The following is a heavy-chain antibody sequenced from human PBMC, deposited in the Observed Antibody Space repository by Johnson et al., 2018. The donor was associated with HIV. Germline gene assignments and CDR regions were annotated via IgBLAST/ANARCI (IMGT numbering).Heavy chain of an antibody. CDR2: LSGSGDST. V-gene: IGHV3-23*01. CDR1: GFTFNNYA. CDR3: ARDPSTAAADSKDAFDI. Sequence: VQLIESGGGLVQPGGSLRLSCAASGFTFNNYAMSWVRQAPGKGLEWVSALSGSGDSTYFADSLQGRFTISRDNSRNTLYLQMNSLRAEDTAIYYCARDPSTAAADSKDAFDIWGQGTMVTVSS. D-gene: IGHD6-13*01. J-gene: IGHJ3*02.